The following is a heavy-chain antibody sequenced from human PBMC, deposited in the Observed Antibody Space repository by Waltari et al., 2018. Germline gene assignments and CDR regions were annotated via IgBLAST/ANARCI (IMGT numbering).Heavy chain of an antibody. Sequence: QVQLQQWGAGLLKPSETLSLTCAVYGASFSSYYWGWVRQSPEKGLEWSGQIRHPDTTNCNPSLEGRVTISVDTSANQFSLKLHSVTAADTGLYFCTRGGNYDFWSHSPFVDPWGQGTLVTVSS. CDR2: IRHPDTT. D-gene: IGHD3-3*01. CDR3: TRGGNYDFWSHSPFVDP. J-gene: IGHJ5*02. V-gene: IGHV4-34*02. CDR1: GASFSSYY.